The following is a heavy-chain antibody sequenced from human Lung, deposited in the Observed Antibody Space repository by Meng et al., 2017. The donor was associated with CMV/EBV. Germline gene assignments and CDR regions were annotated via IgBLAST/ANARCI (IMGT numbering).Heavy chain of an antibody. CDR2: ISYDGSNK. CDR3: ARDGGYCSSTSCYEGGWFDP. D-gene: IGHD2-2*01. V-gene: IGHV3-30-3*01. J-gene: IGHJ5*02. Sequence: GGSXRLXCAASGFXFSSYAMHWVRQAPGKGLEWVAVISYDGSNKYYADSVKGRFTISRDNSKNTLYLQMNSLRAEDTAVYYCARDGGYCSSTSCYEGGWFDPWXQGTXVTVSS. CDR1: GFXFSSYA.